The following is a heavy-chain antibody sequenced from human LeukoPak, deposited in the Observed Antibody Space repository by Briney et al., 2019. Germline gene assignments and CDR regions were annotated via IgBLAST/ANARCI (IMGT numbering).Heavy chain of an antibody. V-gene: IGHV3-23*01. J-gene: IGHJ4*02. CDR2: ISGGGGTR. CDR1: EFTFSSSV. CDR3: AKGGLSDRRFEY. Sequence: QPGASLRLSCAASEFTFSSSVMSWVRQAPGKGLEWVSVISGGGGTRYYADSVKGRFTVSRDNSKNTLYLQMNNLRADDTAIYYCAKGGLSDRRFEYWGQGTLVTVSS. D-gene: IGHD3-16*02.